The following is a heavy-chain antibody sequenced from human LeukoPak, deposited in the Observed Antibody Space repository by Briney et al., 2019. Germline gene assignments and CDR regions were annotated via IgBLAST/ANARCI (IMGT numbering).Heavy chain of an antibody. D-gene: IGHD6-19*01. J-gene: IGHJ3*02. CDR1: GFTVSGNY. Sequence: PGGSLRLSCAASGFTVSGNYMSWVRQAPGKGLEWVSIIYPGDSTYYADSVKGRFTISRNNSKNTLDLQMSSLRAEDTAVYFCARPTSGQSFDIWGQGTMVTVSS. V-gene: IGHV3-53*01. CDR3: ARPTSGQSFDI. CDR2: IYPGDST.